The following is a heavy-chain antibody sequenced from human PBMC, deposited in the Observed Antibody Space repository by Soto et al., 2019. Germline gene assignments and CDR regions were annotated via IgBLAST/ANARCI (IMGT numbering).Heavy chain of an antibody. V-gene: IGHV4-61*01. CDR1: RGSVSSATYY. CDR3: SITRDNNITYYYPLDV. Sequence: SETLSLTCTVSRGSVSSATYYWNWIRQPPGQPLEWMGYIYYTGSTNYNPSLKSRFVISLDTSNDQFSLKLCSVPAAATACYYSSITRDNNITYYYPLDVWGPGTTVTVSS. J-gene: IGHJ6*02. D-gene: IGHD1-20*01. CDR2: IYYTGST.